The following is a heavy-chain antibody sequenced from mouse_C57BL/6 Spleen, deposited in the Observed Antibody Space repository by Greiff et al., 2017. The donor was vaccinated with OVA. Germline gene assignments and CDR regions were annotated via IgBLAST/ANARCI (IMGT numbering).Heavy chain of an antibody. Sequence: VQLQQPGAELVRPGSSVKLSCKASGYTFTSYWMDWVKQRPGQGLEWIGNIYPSDSETHYNQKFKDKDTLTVDKSSSTAYMQLSSLTSEDSAVYDCAREGTTVVATDYFDYWGQGTTLTVSS. J-gene: IGHJ2*01. CDR1: GYTFTSYW. CDR3: AREGTTVVATDYFDY. V-gene: IGHV1-61*01. CDR2: IYPSDSET. D-gene: IGHD1-1*01.